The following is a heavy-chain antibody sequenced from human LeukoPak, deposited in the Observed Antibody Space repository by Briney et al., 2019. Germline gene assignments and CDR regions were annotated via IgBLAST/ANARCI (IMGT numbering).Heavy chain of an antibody. V-gene: IGHV3-30*18. CDR1: GFTFSSYG. J-gene: IGHJ4*02. D-gene: IGHD3-16*01. CDR2: ISYDGSNK. Sequence: GRSLRLSCAASGFTFSSYGMHWVRQAPGKGRDWVAVISYDGSNKYYADPVKGRFTISRDNSKNTLYLQMNSLRAEDTAVYYCAKITRQEYDWVDYWGQGTLVTVSS. CDR3: AKITRQEYDWVDY.